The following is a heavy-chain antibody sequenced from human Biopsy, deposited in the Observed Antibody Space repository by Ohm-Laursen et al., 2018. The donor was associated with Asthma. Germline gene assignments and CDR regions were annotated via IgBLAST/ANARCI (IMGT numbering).Heavy chain of an antibody. CDR2: IYSGGST. Sequence: SLRLSCAASGFSVSSNYMSWVRQAPGKGLEWVSVIYSGGSTYYADSVKGRFTISRDNSKNTLDLQMNSLRAEDTAVYYCGRDYPLVDWGQGTLVIVSS. D-gene: IGHD2-15*01. CDR3: GRDYPLVD. CDR1: GFSVSSNY. V-gene: IGHV3-53*01. J-gene: IGHJ4*02.